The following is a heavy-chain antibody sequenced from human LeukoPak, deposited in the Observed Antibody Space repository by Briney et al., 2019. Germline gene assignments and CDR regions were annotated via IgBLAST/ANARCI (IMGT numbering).Heavy chain of an antibody. Sequence: ASVKVSCKVSGNTLTESSIHWVRQAPGKDLEWVGGFDPEVGSTVYAQKFQDRVTMTEDTSTDTAYMDLSSLRSEDTAVYYCATAYDTSGYGPFDLWGQGTMVNVST. D-gene: IGHD3-22*01. CDR2: FDPEVGST. V-gene: IGHV1-24*01. CDR1: GNTLTESS. CDR3: ATAYDTSGYGPFDL. J-gene: IGHJ3*01.